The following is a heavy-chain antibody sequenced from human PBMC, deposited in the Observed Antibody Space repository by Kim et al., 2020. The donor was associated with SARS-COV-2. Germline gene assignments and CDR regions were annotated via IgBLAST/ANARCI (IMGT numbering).Heavy chain of an antibody. CDR2: IYYSGST. D-gene: IGHD3-10*01. J-gene: IGHJ5*02. CDR1: GGSISSNSYY. Sequence: SETLSLTCTVSGGSISSNSYYWGWLRQPPGKGREWIGSIYYSGSTYYNPSLKSRVTISVDTSKNQFSLKLSSVTAADTAVYYCARDHLYITMVRSNWFDPWGQGTLVTVSS. CDR3: ARDHLYITMVRSNWFDP. V-gene: IGHV4-39*07.